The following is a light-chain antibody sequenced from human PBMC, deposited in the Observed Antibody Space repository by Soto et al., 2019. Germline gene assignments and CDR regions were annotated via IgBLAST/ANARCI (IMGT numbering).Light chain of an antibody. V-gene: IGLV2-14*01. Sequence: QSGLTQPVSVSGSPGQSISISCTGSSSDVGAYSFVSWYQHRPGKAPKLILYEVTTRPSGISSRFSGSKSGNTASLTISGLQADDEAYYYCSSYTSTNTPYVFGTGTKVTVL. CDR1: SSDVGAYSF. CDR2: EVT. CDR3: SSYTSTNTPYV. J-gene: IGLJ1*01.